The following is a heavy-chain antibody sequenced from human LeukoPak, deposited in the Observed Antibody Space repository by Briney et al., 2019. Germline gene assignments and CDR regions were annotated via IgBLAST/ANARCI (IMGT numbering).Heavy chain of an antibody. CDR2: IKRKSDGGTI. V-gene: IGHV3-15*01. CDR3: TTRRQDGW. CDR1: GFTFSDAW. D-gene: IGHD2-15*01. Sequence: PGWSLRLSCVGSGFTFSDAWMSWIRQAPGKGMEWVGRIKRKSDGGTIDYAAPVKGRFSISRDDSRNTLYLQMNSLNTEDTAVYYCTTRRQDGWWGQGTLVSV. J-gene: IGHJ4*02.